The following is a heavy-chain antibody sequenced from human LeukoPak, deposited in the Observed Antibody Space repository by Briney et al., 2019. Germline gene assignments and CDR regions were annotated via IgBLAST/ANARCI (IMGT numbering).Heavy chain of an antibody. CDR2: IYYRGST. Sequence: PSETLSLTCTVSGGSISRYYWSWIRQPPGKGLEWIGYIYYRGSTNYNPSLKSRVTISVDTSKNQYSLKLSSVTAADTAVYYCARSGVFTGYDAIDIWGQGTRVTVSS. CDR3: ARSGVFTGYDAIDI. D-gene: IGHD6-13*01. J-gene: IGHJ3*02. CDR1: GGSISRYY. V-gene: IGHV4-59*08.